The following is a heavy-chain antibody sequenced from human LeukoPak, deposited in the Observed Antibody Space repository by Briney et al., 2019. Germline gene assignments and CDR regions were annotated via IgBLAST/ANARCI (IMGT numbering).Heavy chain of an antibody. CDR2: ISWNSGSI. D-gene: IGHD3-10*01. V-gene: IGHV3-9*01. CDR3: AKDRSSMVRGTFDY. J-gene: IGHJ4*02. CDR1: GFTFDDYA. Sequence: PGGSLRLSCAASGFTFDDYAMHWVRQAPGKGLEWVSGISWNSGSIGYADSVKGRFTISRDNAKNSLYLQMNSLRAEDTALYYCAKDRSSMVRGTFDYWGQGTLVTVSS.